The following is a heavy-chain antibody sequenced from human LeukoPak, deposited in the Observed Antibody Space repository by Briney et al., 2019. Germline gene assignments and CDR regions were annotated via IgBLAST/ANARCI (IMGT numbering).Heavy chain of an antibody. CDR2: INEDGSAK. D-gene: IGHD1-14*01. J-gene: IGHJ4*02. CDR1: GFTFASSW. CDR3: TRISIKEPEDS. Sequence: GGSLRLSCAASGFTFASSWMNWIRQAPGKGLGWVANINEDGSAKYYVDSVKGRFTISRDDTKNSVFLQMNSLRDEDTAVYYCTRISIKEPEDSWGQGTLVTVSS. V-gene: IGHV3-7*01.